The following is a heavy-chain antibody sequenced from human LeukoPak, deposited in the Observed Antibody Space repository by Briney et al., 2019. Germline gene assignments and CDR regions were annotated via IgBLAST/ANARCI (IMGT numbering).Heavy chain of an antibody. CDR1: GFTFSNAW. V-gene: IGHV3-23*01. J-gene: IGHJ4*02. D-gene: IGHD2-2*01. CDR2: ISGSGGST. CDR3: ARDTRLMYYFDF. Sequence: GGSLRLSCAASGFTFSNAWMSWVRQAPGKGLEWVSAISGSGGSTYYADSVKGRFTISRGDSNNTLYLQMNNLRAGDTAVYYCARDTRLMYYFDFWGQGALVTVSS.